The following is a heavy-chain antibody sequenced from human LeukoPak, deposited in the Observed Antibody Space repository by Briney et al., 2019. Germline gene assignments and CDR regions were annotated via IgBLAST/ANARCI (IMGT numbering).Heavy chain of an antibody. D-gene: IGHD7-27*01. V-gene: IGHV4-59*01. CDR3: ARGPWAWFDP. CDR1: GGSISPYY. J-gene: IGHJ5*02. CDR2: LYYTGDT. Sequence: SETLSLTCNVSGGSISPYYWSWIRQVPGKGVEWIEYLYYTGDTKYNPSLKSRVTISVDTSKNQFSLKLRSVTAADTAVYYCARGPWAWFDPWGQGTLVTVSS.